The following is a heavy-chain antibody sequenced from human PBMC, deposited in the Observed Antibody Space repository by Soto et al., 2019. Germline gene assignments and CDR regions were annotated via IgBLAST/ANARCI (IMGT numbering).Heavy chain of an antibody. Sequence: PGGSLRLSCAASGFTFSSYAMSWVLQAPGQWLEWVSAISGSGGSTYYADSVKVLFTISRYNSKKTMYLQINNLKAEDTSLYYCAKAGVEMAAWDAFDIWGQGIMVTVSS. J-gene: IGHJ3*02. D-gene: IGHD6-19*01. V-gene: IGHV3-23*01. CDR3: AKAGVEMAAWDAFDI. CDR1: GFTFSSYA. CDR2: ISGSGGST.